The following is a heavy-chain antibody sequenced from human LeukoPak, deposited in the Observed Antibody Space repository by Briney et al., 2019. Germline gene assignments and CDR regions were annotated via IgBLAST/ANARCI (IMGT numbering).Heavy chain of an antibody. Sequence: GGSLRLSCAASGFTVSSNYMSWVRQAPGKGLEWVSVIYSGGSTYYADSVKGRFTISRDNSKNTLCLQMNSLRAEDTAVYYCARDNAPYTSSSSGLGLFDYWGQGTLVTVSS. CDR3: ARDNAPYTSSSSGLGLFDY. CDR1: GFTVSSNY. D-gene: IGHD6-6*01. CDR2: IYSGGST. V-gene: IGHV3-53*01. J-gene: IGHJ4*02.